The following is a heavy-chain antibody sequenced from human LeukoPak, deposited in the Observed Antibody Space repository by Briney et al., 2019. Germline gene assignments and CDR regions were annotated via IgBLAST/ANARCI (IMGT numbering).Heavy chain of an antibody. CDR2: IYTSGST. V-gene: IGHV4-61*02. J-gene: IGHJ4*02. D-gene: IGHD6-13*01. CDR3: ARQVAAAGRIHDY. CDR1: GGSISSDTYY. Sequence: NPSETLSLTCTVSGGSISSDTYYWSWIRQPAGKGLEWIGRIYTSGSTNYNPSLKSRVTISIDTSKNQFSLKLSSVTAADTALYYRARQVAAAGRIHDYWGQGTLVTVSS.